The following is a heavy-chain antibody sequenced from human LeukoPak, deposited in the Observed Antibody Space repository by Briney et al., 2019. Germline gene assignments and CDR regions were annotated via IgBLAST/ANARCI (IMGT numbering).Heavy chain of an antibody. D-gene: IGHD2-15*01. CDR2: ISSSSSTI. CDR1: GFTFSSYS. Sequence: GGSLRLSCAASGFTFSSYSMNWVRQAPGKGLEWVSYISSSSSTIYYADSVKGRFTISRDNAKNSLYLQMNSLRAEDTAVYYCARDVGYCSGGSCFNWFDPWGQGTLVTVSS. CDR3: ARDVGYCSGGSCFNWFDP. J-gene: IGHJ5*02. V-gene: IGHV3-48*01.